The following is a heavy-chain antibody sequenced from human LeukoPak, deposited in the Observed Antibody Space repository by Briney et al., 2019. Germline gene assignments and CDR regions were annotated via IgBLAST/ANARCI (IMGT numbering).Heavy chain of an antibody. V-gene: IGHV3-23*01. J-gene: IGHJ4*02. CDR3: TKGTIWLPFDY. Sequence: GGSLRLSCAASGFTSSNYAMSWARQAPGKGLEWVSAISGSGGSTYYADSVKGRFTISRDNSKNTLYLQMNSLRAEDTAVYYCTKGTIWLPFDYWGQGTLVTVSS. CDR1: GFTSSNYA. D-gene: IGHD5-18*01. CDR2: ISGSGGST.